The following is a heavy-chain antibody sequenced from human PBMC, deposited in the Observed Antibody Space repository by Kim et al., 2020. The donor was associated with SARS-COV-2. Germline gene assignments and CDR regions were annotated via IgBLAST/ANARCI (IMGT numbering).Heavy chain of an antibody. D-gene: IGHD1-26*01. J-gene: IGHJ3*02. CDR2: IWYDGSNK. V-gene: IGHV3-33*01. CDR1: GFTFSSYG. CDR3: ARDPRSFLVGATSDAFDI. Sequence: GGSLRLSYAASGFTFSSYGMHWVRQAPGKGLEWVAVIWYDGSNKYYADSVKGRFTISRDNSKNTLYLQMNSLRAEDTAVYYCARDPRSFLVGATSDAFDIWGQGTMVTVSS.